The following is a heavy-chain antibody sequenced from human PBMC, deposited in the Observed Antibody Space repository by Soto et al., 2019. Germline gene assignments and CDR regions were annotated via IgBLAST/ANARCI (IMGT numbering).Heavy chain of an antibody. J-gene: IGHJ4*02. CDR3: ANDQGSSWYGTDY. Sequence: EVQLLESGGGLVQPGGSLRLSCAASGFTFSNYAVTWVRQAPGKGLEWVSTISVSGGSTYYADSVKGRFTISRDNSKNTMYLKTNSLRAEDTAVYYCANDQGSSWYGTDYWGQGTLVTVSS. V-gene: IGHV3-23*01. D-gene: IGHD6-13*01. CDR2: ISVSGGST. CDR1: GFTFSNYA.